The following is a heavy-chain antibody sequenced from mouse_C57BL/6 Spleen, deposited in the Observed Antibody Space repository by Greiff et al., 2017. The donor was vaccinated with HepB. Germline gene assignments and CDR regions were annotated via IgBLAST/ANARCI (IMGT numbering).Heavy chain of an antibody. CDR3: ARRANYYGSSYWYFDV. Sequence: QVTLKESGPGILQSSQTLSLTCSFSGFSLSTSGMGVSWIRQPSGKGLEWLAHIYWDDDKRYNPSLKSRLTISKDSSRNQVFRKITSVDTADTATYYCARRANYYGSSYWYFDVWGTGTTVTVSS. CDR2: IYWDDDK. J-gene: IGHJ1*03. V-gene: IGHV8-12*01. CDR1: GFSLSTSGMG. D-gene: IGHD1-1*01.